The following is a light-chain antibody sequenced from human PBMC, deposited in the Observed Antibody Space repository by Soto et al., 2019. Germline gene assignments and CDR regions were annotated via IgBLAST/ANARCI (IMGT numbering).Light chain of an antibody. CDR2: DVT. J-gene: IGLJ1*01. CDR1: SSDVGAYKY. CDR3: SSYTNTITPFV. Sequence: QSALTQPASVSGSPGQSITISCTGTSSDVGAYKYVSWYQQHPGKAPKLMIYDVTYRPSGVSNRFSGSKSGNTASLTISGLQAEDEADYFCSSYTNTITPFVFGSGTKVTVL. V-gene: IGLV2-14*03.